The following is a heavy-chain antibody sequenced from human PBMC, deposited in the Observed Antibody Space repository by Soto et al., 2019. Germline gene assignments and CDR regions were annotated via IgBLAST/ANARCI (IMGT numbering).Heavy chain of an antibody. J-gene: IGHJ4*02. CDR2: IYWDDDK. D-gene: IGHD2-2*01. CDR1: GFSPSTSGVG. V-gene: IGHV2-5*02. Sequence: GSGPTLVNPTQTLTLTCPFSGFSPSTSGVGVGWIRQPPGKALEWLALIYWDDDKRYSPSLKSRLTITKDTSKNQVVLTMTNMDPVDTATYYCALIATGGYCSSTSCYFQDYWGQGTLVTVSS. CDR3: ALIATGGYCSSTSCYFQDY.